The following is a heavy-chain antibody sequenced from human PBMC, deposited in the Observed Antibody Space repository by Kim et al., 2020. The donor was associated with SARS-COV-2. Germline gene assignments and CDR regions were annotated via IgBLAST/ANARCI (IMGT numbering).Heavy chain of an antibody. J-gene: IGHJ4*02. D-gene: IGHD3-22*01. V-gene: IGHV3-23*01. CDR2: ISASGGRT. CDR1: GFSFSTSA. CDR3: AIQGGDSSGNFRLFDY. Sequence: GSLRLSCAASGFSFSTSAMSWVRQAPGKGLEWVSGISASGGRTYHADSVKGRFTISRDNSKNTLNLQMNSLRAEDTALYYCAIQGGDSSGNFRLFDYWGQGTLVTVSS.